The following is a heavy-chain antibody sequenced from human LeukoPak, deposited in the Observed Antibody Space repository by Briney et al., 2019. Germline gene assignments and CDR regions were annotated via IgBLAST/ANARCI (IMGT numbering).Heavy chain of an antibody. CDR1: GFTFNNYA. Sequence: GGSLRLSCAASGFTFNNYAMSWVRQAPGKGLEWVSSISDSGGSTYYADSVKGRFTISRDNSKNTLYLQMNSLRAEDTAVYYCAKSSSRRLVIRFDSWGQGTLVTVSS. D-gene: IGHD3-9*01. J-gene: IGHJ4*02. V-gene: IGHV3-23*01. CDR3: AKSSSRRLVIRFDS. CDR2: ISDSGGST.